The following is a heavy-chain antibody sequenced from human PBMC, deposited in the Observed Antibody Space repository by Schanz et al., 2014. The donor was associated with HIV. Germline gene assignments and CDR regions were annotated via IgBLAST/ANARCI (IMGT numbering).Heavy chain of an antibody. CDR2: IIPVFGTA. D-gene: IGHD2-21*02. CDR3: ARSRYGDHPYYFDL. J-gene: IGHJ4*02. CDR1: GGTFSNYA. Sequence: QVQLVQSGAEVKKPGSSVKVSCKASGGTFSNYAINWVRQAPGQGLEWMGGIIPVFGTANYAQKFQGRVTINADQSTTTVYMYLSSLRSDDTAVYYCARSRYGDHPYYFDLWGQGTPVAVS. V-gene: IGHV1-69*01.